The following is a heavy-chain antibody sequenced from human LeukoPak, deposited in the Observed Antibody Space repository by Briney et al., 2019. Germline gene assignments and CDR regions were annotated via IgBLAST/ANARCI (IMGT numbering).Heavy chain of an antibody. J-gene: IGHJ4*02. CDR2: TYYRSKWYY. CDR3: ARDPVGESTISDY. V-gene: IGHV6-1*01. CDR1: GDSVSSNSAA. D-gene: IGHD2/OR15-2a*01. Sequence: KPSQTLSLTCAISGDSVSSNSAAWNWIRQPPSRGLEWLGRTYYRSKWYYDYAVAVKSRISINPDTSKNQFSLQLSSVTPEDTAVYYCARDPVGESTISDYWGQGTLVTVSS.